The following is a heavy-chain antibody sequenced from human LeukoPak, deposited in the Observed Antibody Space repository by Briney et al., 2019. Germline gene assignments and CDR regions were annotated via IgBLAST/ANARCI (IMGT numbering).Heavy chain of an antibody. D-gene: IGHD2-2*02. CDR3: VRYCSSTSCYTGGEAYDY. V-gene: IGHV3-43*01. J-gene: IGHJ4*02. Sequence: GGSLRLSCAASGFTFDDYTMHWVRQAPGKGLKWVSLISWDGGSTYYADSVKGRFTISRDNSKNSLYLQMNSLRTEDTALYYCVRYCSSTSCYTGGEAYDYWGQGTLVTVSS. CDR1: GFTFDDYT. CDR2: ISWDGGST.